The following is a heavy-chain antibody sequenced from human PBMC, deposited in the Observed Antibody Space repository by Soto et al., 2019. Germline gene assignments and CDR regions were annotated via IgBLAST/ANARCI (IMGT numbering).Heavy chain of an antibody. V-gene: IGHV5-51*01. D-gene: IGHD3-22*01. CDR1: GYTFTIYW. CDR3: ARQRYYYDSSGYHYYFDY. J-gene: IGHJ4*02. CDR2: IYPSDSDT. Sequence: GESLKISCQVSGYTFTIYWIGWVRQMPGKGLEWMGIIYPSDSDTRYSPSFQGQVTISADKSISTAYLQWSSLKASDTAMYYCARQRYYYDSSGYHYYFDYWGQGTLVTVSS.